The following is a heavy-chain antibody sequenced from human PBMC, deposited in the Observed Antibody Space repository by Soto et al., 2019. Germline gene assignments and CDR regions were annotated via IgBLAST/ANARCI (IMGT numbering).Heavy chain of an antibody. J-gene: IGHJ4*02. CDR1: GGTFSSYT. V-gene: IGHV1-69*02. Sequence: QVQLVQSGAEVKKPGSSVKVSCKASGGTFSSYTVSWVRQAPGQGLEWMGRIIPILGIANYAQKFQGRVTITADKGTGTAYMELGSLRVEDTAVYYCANPPRYWGQGTLVTVSS. CDR3: ANPPRY. CDR2: IIPILGIA.